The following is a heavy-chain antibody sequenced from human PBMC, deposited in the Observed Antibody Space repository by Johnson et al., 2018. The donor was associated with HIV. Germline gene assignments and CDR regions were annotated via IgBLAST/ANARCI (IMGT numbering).Heavy chain of an antibody. Sequence: VQLVESGGGVVRPGGSLRVSCAASEFTFSAHDMHWVRQTAGKGLEWVSGIGISGNTNYPGSVKGRFTISRDNAKNSLYLQMNSLRAEDTAVFYCARDCPFGVAKRPSPSCAIDIWSQGTIVTVSS. D-gene: IGHD3-3*01. CDR1: EFTFSAHD. J-gene: IGHJ3*02. CDR2: IGISGNT. V-gene: IGHV3-13*01. CDR3: ARDCPFGVAKRPSPSCAIDI.